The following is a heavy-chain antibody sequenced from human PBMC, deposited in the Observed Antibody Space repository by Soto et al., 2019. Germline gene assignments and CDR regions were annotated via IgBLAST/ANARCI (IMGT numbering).Heavy chain of an antibody. Sequence: PSETLSLTCAFSCGSISSSNWWSWVRQPPGKGLEWIGEIYHSGSTNYNPSLKSRVTISVDKSKNQFSLKLSSVTAADTAVYYCASLAAAGTNWFDPWGQGTLVTVSS. J-gene: IGHJ5*02. D-gene: IGHD6-13*01. V-gene: IGHV4-4*02. CDR2: IYHSGST. CDR1: CGSISSSNW. CDR3: ASLAAAGTNWFDP.